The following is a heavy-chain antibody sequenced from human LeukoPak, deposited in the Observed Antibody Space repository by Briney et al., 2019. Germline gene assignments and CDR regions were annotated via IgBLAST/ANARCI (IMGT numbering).Heavy chain of an antibody. J-gene: IGHJ5*02. V-gene: IGHV6-1*01. D-gene: IGHD3-10*01. CDR1: GDSVSSNSGG. CDR2: TYYRSRWYN. Sequence: SQTLSLTCAISGDSVSSNSGGWNWIRQSPSRGLEWLARTYYRSRWYNDYAVFVESRITINPDTSKNQLSLRLNSVTPADTAVYYCARDLGPGRAFWFDPWGQGTPVTVSS. CDR3: ARDLGPGRAFWFDP.